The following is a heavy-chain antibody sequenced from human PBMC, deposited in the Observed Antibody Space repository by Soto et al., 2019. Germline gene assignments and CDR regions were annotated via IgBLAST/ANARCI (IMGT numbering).Heavy chain of an antibody. J-gene: IGHJ6*02. D-gene: IGHD5-12*01. CDR1: GGTFSTYT. Sequence: ASVKVSCKASGGTFSTYTIIWVRQAPGQGLEWMGRIIPMLDITNTAQSFQGRVTITRDTSASTAYMELSSLRSEDTAVYYCATSYSGYDYHYYYGMDVWGQGTTVTVSS. CDR3: ATSYSGYDYHYYYGMDV. V-gene: IGHV1-69*02. CDR2: IIPMLDIT.